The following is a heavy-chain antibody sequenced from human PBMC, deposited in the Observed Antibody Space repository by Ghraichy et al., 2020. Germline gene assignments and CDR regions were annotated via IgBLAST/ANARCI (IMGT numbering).Heavy chain of an antibody. D-gene: IGHD3-3*01. CDR2: ISADGQRT. J-gene: IGHJ4*02. V-gene: IGHV3-23*01. Sequence: GGSLRLSCAASGVTFNTYALTWVRLAPGKGLDWVAVISADGQRTFYAEPVKGRFTVSRDLSRKTVFLQMKSLRVDDTATYYCARDRFPVSKYAFWNGNCNFDQWGQGVLVTVSS. CDR1: GVTFNTYA. CDR3: ARDRFPVSKYAFWNGNCNFDQ.